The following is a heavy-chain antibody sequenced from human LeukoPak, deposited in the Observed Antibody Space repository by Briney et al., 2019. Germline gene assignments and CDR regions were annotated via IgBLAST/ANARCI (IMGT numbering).Heavy chain of an antibody. CDR2: IYSSGST. Sequence: SETLSLTCAVYGGSFSGYYWSWIRQPPEKGLEWIGYIYSSGSTNYNPSLKSRVTMSVDTSKNQFSLKVSSVTAADTAVYYCARVFDSGSQAYFYYMDVWGKGTTVIISS. J-gene: IGHJ6*03. V-gene: IGHV4-59*01. CDR3: ARVFDSGSQAYFYYMDV. D-gene: IGHD3-10*01. CDR1: GGSFSGYY.